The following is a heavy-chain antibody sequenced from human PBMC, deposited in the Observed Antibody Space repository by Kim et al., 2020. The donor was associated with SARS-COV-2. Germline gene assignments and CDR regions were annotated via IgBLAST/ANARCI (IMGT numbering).Heavy chain of an antibody. D-gene: IGHD7-27*01. CDR3: VSDPNWAPGH. CDR2: IGSGGEI. J-gene: IGHJ4*02. Sequence: GGSLRLSCAASGFTFNNYAMIWVHRAPGMGLEWVSHIGSGGEIGYRESVKGRFTMSKDNTKDTVYLQMNSLGVDDTAVYYCVSDPNWAPGHWGQGTLVTV. V-gene: IGHV3-23*01. CDR1: GFTFNNYA.